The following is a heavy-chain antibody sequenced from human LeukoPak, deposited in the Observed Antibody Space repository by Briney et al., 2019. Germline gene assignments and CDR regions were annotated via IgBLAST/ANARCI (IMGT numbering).Heavy chain of an antibody. CDR1: GGSFSGYY. V-gene: IGHV4-34*01. Sequence: PSETLSLTCAVYGGSFSGYYWSWIRQPPGKGLEWIGEINHSGSTNYNPSLKSRVTISVDTSRNQFSLKLSSVTAADTAVYYCARVRWLPDDAFDIWGQGTMVTVSS. CDR3: ARVRWLPDDAFDI. D-gene: IGHD5-24*01. J-gene: IGHJ3*02. CDR2: INHSGST.